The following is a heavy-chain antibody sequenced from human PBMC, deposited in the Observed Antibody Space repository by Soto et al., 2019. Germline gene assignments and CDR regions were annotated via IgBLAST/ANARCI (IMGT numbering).Heavy chain of an antibody. CDR3: ARVPTP. D-gene: IGHD2-2*01. Sequence: PSGTLSLTFAVSGGSISRCCYSWSWIRQPPGKGLEWIGYIYHSGSTYYNSSLKSRVTISEDRSKNQFSLKLSSVTAADTAVYYCARVPTPWGQGTLVTVSS. J-gene: IGHJ5*02. CDR1: GGSISRCCYS. CDR2: IYHSGST. V-gene: IGHV4-30-2*01.